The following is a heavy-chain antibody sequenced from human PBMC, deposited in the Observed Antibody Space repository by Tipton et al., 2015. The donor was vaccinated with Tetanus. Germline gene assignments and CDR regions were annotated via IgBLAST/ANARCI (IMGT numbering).Heavy chain of an antibody. D-gene: IGHD1-1*01. CDR2: ISGSDTTI. Sequence: SLRLSCAASGFIFSGSSIHWVRQASGKGLEWLSYISGSDTTIQYADSVKGRFTVSRDNTKNSLYLQMNSLRAEDTAVYYCARDIDVPGTTLYFDYWGQGTLVTVSS. J-gene: IGHJ4*02. CDR1: GFIFSGSS. CDR3: ARDIDVPGTTLYFDY. V-gene: IGHV3-11*01.